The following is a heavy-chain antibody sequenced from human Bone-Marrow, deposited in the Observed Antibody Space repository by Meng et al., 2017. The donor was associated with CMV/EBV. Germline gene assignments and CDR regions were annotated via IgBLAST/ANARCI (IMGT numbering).Heavy chain of an antibody. V-gene: IGHV4-4*02. CDR3: ARVDYGGNWEFDY. Sequence: SETLSLTCAVSGGSISSSNWWSWVRQPPGKGLEWIGEIYHSGSTNYNPSLKSRVTISVDKSKNQFSLKLSSVTAADTAVYYCARVDYGGNWEFDYWGQGTLVTVSS. J-gene: IGHJ4*02. CDR1: GGSISSSNW. CDR2: IYHSGST. D-gene: IGHD4-23*01.